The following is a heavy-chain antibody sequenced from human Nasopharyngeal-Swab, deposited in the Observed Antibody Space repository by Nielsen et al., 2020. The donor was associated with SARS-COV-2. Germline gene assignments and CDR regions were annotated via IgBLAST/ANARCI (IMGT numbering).Heavy chain of an antibody. CDR1: SGSFSGSY. V-gene: IGHV4-34*01. D-gene: IGHD3-10*01. CDR2: INHSGST. CDR3: ARGPALVIRKTLSSGFDI. J-gene: IGHJ3*02. Sequence: SETLSLTCAVFSGSFSGSYWSWIRQPPGRGLEWIGEINHSGSTMYIPSLKSRVTISVDTSKNQFSLNLTSVTAADTAMYYCARGPALVIRKTLSSGFDIWGQGTMVTVSS.